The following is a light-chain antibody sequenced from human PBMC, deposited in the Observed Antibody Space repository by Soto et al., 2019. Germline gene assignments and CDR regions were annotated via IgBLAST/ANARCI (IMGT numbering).Light chain of an antibody. Sequence: EIVMTQSPATLSVSPGERATLSCRASQSVSSNLAWYQQKPGQAPRLLIYDASTRATGVPARFSGSGSGTEFTLTITSLQSEDFAVYFCHQYNKWPRTFGRGTKVDIK. V-gene: IGKV3-15*01. CDR2: DAS. J-gene: IGKJ1*01. CDR1: QSVSSN. CDR3: HQYNKWPRT.